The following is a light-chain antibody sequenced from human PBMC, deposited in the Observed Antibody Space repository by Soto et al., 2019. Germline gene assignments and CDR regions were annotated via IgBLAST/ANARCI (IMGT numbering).Light chain of an antibody. J-gene: IGLJ3*02. V-gene: IGLV1-44*01. CDR2: YDN. CDR3: SSHAGSNNLV. CDR1: NSNIGSNT. Sequence: QSVLTQPPSASGTPGQRVTISCSGSNSNIGSNTVNWYQQLPGTAPKLLIYYDNLRPSGVPDRISGSKSGTSASLAISGLQSDDDADYYCSSHAGSNNLVFGGGTKLTVL.